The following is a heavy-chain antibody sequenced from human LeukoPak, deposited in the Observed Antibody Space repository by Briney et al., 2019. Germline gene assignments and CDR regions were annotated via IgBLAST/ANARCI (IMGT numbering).Heavy chain of an antibody. CDR2: VGENTDT. CDR1: GFTFSSYA. V-gene: IGHV3-23*01. J-gene: IGHJ4*02. CDR3: PMSSGKSIPSSRVFDL. Sequence: GGSLRLSCAASGFTFSSYAFSWVRRTPGKGLEWVSIVGENTDTHYADSVKGRFTISRDDSTNEPHLQINSLRAEDQTTYFCPMSSGKSIPSSRVFDLWGQGTLVSVSS. D-gene: IGHD6-13*01.